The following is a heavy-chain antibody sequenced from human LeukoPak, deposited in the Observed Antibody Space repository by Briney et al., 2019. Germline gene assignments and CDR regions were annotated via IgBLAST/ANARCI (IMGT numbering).Heavy chain of an antibody. CDR3: ARVWEASGSYWVFDY. V-gene: IGHV3-11*01. D-gene: IGHD1-26*01. CDR1: GFTVSSNY. Sequence: GGSLRLSCAASGFTVSSNYMSWVRQAPGKGLEWVSYISSSGTTIYYADSVRGRFTISRDKAQKSLYLQMNRMRAEDTAVYYCARVWEASGSYWVFDYWGQGTLVAVSS. J-gene: IGHJ4*02. CDR2: ISSSGTTI.